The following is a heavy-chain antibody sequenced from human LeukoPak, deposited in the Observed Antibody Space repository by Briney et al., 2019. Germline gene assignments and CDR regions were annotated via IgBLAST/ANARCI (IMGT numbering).Heavy chain of an antibody. V-gene: IGHV4-30-4*07. Sequence: SETLSLTCAVSGGSISRSGYSWSWIRQPPGKGLEWIGYIYYTGSTYYNPSLKSRLTISLDTSKNQFSLKLNSVTAADTAVYYCARAPGGRRAYYMDVWGKGTTVTVSS. D-gene: IGHD3-16*01. CDR2: IYYTGST. J-gene: IGHJ6*03. CDR1: GGSISRSGYS. CDR3: ARAPGGRRAYYMDV.